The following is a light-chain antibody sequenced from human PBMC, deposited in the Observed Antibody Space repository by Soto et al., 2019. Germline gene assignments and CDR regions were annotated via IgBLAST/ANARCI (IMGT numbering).Light chain of an antibody. Sequence: QSALTQPASVSGSPGQSITISCTGTSSDVGAYGYVSWYQQHPDKAPKLMIYEVSNRPSGFSNRFSGSKSVNTATLTISGLQAEDEADYYGSSYTTSNTRVFGTGTKVTVL. CDR1: SSDVGAYGY. CDR3: SSYTTSNTRV. V-gene: IGLV2-14*03. J-gene: IGLJ1*01. CDR2: EVS.